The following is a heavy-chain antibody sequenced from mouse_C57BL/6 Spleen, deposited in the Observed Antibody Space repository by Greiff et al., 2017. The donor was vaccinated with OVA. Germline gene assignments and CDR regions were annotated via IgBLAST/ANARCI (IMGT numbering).Heavy chain of an antibody. V-gene: IGHV1-5*01. CDR1: GYTFTSYW. CDR3: TYYYGSSYGFAY. J-gene: IGHJ3*01. Sequence: EVQLQQSGTVLARPGASVKMSCKTSGYTFTSYWMHWVKQRPGQGLEWIGAIYPGNSDTSYNQKFKGKAKLTAVTSASTAYMELSSLTNEDSAVYYCTYYYGSSYGFAYWGQGTLVTVSA. CDR2: IYPGNSDT. D-gene: IGHD1-1*01.